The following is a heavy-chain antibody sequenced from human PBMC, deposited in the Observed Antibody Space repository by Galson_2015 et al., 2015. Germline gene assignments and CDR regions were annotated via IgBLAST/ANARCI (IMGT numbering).Heavy chain of an antibody. J-gene: IGHJ4*02. CDR1: GFTFSSYG. CDR3: AEDIRGDYGDYVSLVY. Sequence: SLRLSCAASGFTFSSYGMHWVRQAPGKGLEWVAVISYDGSNKYYADSVKGRFTISRDNSKNTLYLQMNSLRAEDTAVYYCAEDIRGDYGDYVSLVYWGQGTLVTVSS. D-gene: IGHD4-17*01. CDR2: ISYDGSNK. V-gene: IGHV3-30*18.